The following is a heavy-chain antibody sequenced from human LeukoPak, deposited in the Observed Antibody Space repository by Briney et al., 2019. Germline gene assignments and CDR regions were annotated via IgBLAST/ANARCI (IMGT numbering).Heavy chain of an antibody. CDR3: AKDVEMATTYYFDY. CDR1: GFTFSSYA. CDR2: ISGSGGST. D-gene: IGHD5-24*01. J-gene: IGHJ4*02. Sequence: GGSLRLSCAASGFTFSSYAMSWVRQAPGKGLEWVSAISGSGGSTYYADSVKGRFTVSRDNSKNTLYLQMNSLRAEDTAVYYCAKDVEMATTYYFDYWGQGTLVTVSS. V-gene: IGHV3-23*01.